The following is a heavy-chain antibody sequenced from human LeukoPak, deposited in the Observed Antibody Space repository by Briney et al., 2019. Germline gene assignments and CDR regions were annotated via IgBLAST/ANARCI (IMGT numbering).Heavy chain of an antibody. CDR1: GYTFTSSD. CDR3: ARDGPAYTSRWYDYYYGLDV. D-gene: IGHD2-2*01. Sequence: ASVKVSCKASGYTFTSSDFNWVRQATGQGLEWMGWMNPNSGNTGYAQKFQGRVTMTRDTSISTAYMELSSLRSEDTAVYYCARDGPAYTSRWYDYYYGLDVWGQGTTVTVSS. CDR2: MNPNSGNT. V-gene: IGHV1-8*01. J-gene: IGHJ6*02.